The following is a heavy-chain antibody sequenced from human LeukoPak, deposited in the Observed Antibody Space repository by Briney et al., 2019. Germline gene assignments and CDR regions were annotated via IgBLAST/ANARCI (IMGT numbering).Heavy chain of an antibody. Sequence: PSETLSLTCTVSGGSISSGDYYWSWIRQPPGKGLEWIGYIYYSGSTYYNPSLKSRVTISVDTSKNQFSLKLSSVTAADTAVYYCARAGRRRYGVVPAAALDYWGQGTLVTVSS. J-gene: IGHJ4*02. V-gene: IGHV4-30-4*08. CDR3: ARAGRRRYGVVPAAALDY. D-gene: IGHD2-2*01. CDR1: GGSISSGDYY. CDR2: IYYSGST.